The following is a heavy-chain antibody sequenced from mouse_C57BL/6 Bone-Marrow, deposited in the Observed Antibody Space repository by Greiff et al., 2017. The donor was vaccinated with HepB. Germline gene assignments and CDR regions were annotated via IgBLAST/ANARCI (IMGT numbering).Heavy chain of an antibody. CDR1: GYTFTSYW. D-gene: IGHD4-1*01. CDR2: IDPSDSYT. Sequence: QVQLKQPGAELVMPGASVKLSCKASGYTFTSYWMHWVKQRPGQGLEWIGEIDPSDSYTNYNQKFKGKSTLTVDKYSSTAYMQLSSLTSEDSAVYYCARRGGNWDYFDYWGQGTTLTVSS. J-gene: IGHJ2*01. CDR3: ARRGGNWDYFDY. V-gene: IGHV1-69*01.